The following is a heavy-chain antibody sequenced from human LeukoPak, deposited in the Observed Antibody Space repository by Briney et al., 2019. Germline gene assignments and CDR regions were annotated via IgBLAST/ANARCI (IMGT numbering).Heavy chain of an antibody. D-gene: IGHD5-18*01. CDR1: GGSFSIYY. Sequence: SETLSLTCTVSGGSFSIYYWSWIRQPAGKGLEYIGRIYTSGSTNYNPSLKSRVTMSVDTSNNQFSLKLSSVTAADTAVYYCARGRRGYSRAFDYWGQGTLVTVSS. J-gene: IGHJ4*02. CDR2: IYTSGST. V-gene: IGHV4-4*07. CDR3: ARGRRGYSRAFDY.